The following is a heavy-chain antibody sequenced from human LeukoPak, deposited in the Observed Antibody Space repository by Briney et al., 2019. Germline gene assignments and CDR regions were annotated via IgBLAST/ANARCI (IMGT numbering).Heavy chain of an antibody. V-gene: IGHV3-23*01. Sequence: PGGSLRLSCAASGFTLSSYAMSWVRQAPGKGLEWVSAISVSGNTYHADSVKGRFTISRDNAKNTLYLQMNSLRAEDTAVYYCTRDTVSVDIVAEHWGQGTLVTVSS. CDR1: GFTLSSYA. CDR3: TRDTVSVDIVAEH. CDR2: ISVSGNT. J-gene: IGHJ4*02. D-gene: IGHD5-12*01.